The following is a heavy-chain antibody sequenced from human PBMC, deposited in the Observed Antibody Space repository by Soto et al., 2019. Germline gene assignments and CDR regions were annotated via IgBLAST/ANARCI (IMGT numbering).Heavy chain of an antibody. CDR1: GFTFSSYA. J-gene: IGHJ5*02. CDR2: ISYDGSNK. Sequence: GGSLRLSCAASGFTFSSYAMHWVRQAPGKGLEWVAVISYDGSNKYYADSVKDRFTISRDNSKNTLYLQMNSLRAEDTAVYYCASSKFRNWFDPWGQGTLVTVSS. CDR3: ASSKFRNWFDP. V-gene: IGHV3-30-3*01.